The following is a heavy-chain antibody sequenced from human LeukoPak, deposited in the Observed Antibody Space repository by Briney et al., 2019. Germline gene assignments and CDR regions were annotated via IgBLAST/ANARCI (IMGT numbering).Heavy chain of an antibody. CDR3: ARDRWAVAGIRDAFDI. J-gene: IGHJ3*02. D-gene: IGHD6-19*01. Sequence: SETLSLTCTVSGGSVSSVGYYWSWIRQSPGKGLEWIGYIYYSGSTNHNPSLKSRVTISVDTSKNQFSLKLSSVTAADTAVYYCARDRWAVAGIRDAFDIWGQGTKVTVSS. CDR2: IYYSGST. CDR1: GGSVSSVGYY. V-gene: IGHV4-61*08.